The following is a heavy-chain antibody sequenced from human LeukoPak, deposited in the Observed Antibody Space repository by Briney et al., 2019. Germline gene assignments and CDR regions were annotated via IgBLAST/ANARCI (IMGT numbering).Heavy chain of an antibody. Sequence: SETLSLTCALYGGSFNDYYWSWIRQPPGKGLEWFGEINRSGRASYNPSLKSRVTISVDTSKNQFSLVLTSVTAADTAIYYCASLHQVRGLTVFDYWGQGSLVTVSS. CDR3: ASLHQVRGLTVFDY. J-gene: IGHJ4*02. V-gene: IGHV4-34*01. D-gene: IGHD3-10*01. CDR2: INRSGRA. CDR1: GGSFNDYY.